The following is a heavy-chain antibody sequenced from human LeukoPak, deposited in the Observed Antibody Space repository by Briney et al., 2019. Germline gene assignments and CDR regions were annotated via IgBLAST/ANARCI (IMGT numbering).Heavy chain of an antibody. CDR3: ARDPFPGQWLVLGYFDY. D-gene: IGHD6-19*01. CDR1: GGTFSSYA. J-gene: IGHJ4*02. CDR2: IIPIFGTV. V-gene: IGHV1-69*05. Sequence: GSSVKVSCKASGGTFSSYAISWVRQAPGQGLEWMGRIIPIFGTVNYAQKFQGRVTITTDESTSTAYMELSSLRSEDTAVYYCARDPFPGQWLVLGYFDYWGQGTLVTVSS.